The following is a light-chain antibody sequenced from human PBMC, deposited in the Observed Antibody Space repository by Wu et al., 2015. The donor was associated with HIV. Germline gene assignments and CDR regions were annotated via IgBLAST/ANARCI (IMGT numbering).Light chain of an antibody. V-gene: IGKV3-15*01. CDR3: QQYNNWRT. CDR2: GAS. J-gene: IGKJ1*01. CDR1: QNVSSN. Sequence: EIVMTQSPATLSVSPGERATLSCRASQNVSSNLAWYQQKPGQAPRVLIYGASTRATGIPARFSGSGSGTEFTLTISSLQSEDFAVYYCQQYNNWRTFGQGTKVEIK.